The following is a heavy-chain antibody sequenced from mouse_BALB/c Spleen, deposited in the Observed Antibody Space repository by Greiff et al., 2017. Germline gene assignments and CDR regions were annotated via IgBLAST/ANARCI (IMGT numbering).Heavy chain of an antibody. D-gene: IGHD2-1*01. CDR3: ARYYGNFAY. J-gene: IGHJ3*01. CDR1: GFNIKDYY. V-gene: IGHV14-1*02. CDR2: IDPENGNT. Sequence: VQLKESGAELVRPGALVKLSCKASGFNIKDYYMHWVKQRPEQGLEWIGWIDPENGNTIYDPKFQGKASITADTSSNTAYLQLSSLTSEDTAVYYCARYYGNFAYWGQGTLVTVSA.